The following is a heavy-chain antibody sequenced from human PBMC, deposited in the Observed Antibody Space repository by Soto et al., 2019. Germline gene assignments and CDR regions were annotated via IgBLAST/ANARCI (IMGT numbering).Heavy chain of an antibody. Sequence: PXETLSLTCTVSGGSMSSGDYYWSWLRQSPGKGLEWIGYNYYSGSTYYNPTLKSPVTISIDTSKNQFSLKLSSVTAADTAVYYCARERVPSYIHHTWFDSWGQGTLATVSS. CDR1: GGSMSSGDYY. J-gene: IGHJ5*01. CDR3: ARERVPSYIHHTWFDS. D-gene: IGHD3-10*01. CDR2: NYYSGST. V-gene: IGHV4-30-4*01.